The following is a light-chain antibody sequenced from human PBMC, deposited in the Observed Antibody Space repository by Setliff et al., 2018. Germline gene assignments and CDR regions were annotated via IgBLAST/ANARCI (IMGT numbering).Light chain of an antibody. V-gene: IGLV2-14*01. CDR1: SSGIGGYSF. J-gene: IGLJ1*01. CDR2: NVT. CDR3: NSYSRTKTVV. Sequence: QSALTQPASVSGAPGQSITISCPGTSSGIGGYSFVSWYQQHPGKAPQLIIYNVTHRPSGVSNRFSGSKSGNTASLTISGPQAEDEADYYCNSYSRTKTVVFGSGTKVTVL.